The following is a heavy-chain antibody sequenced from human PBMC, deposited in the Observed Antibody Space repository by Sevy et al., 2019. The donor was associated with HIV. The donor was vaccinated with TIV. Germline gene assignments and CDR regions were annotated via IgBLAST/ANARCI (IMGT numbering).Heavy chain of an antibody. J-gene: IGHJ4*02. CDR2: ISWNSENT. CDR3: VKDKRGYSYGNPFDY. V-gene: IGHV3-9*01. Sequence: GGFLRLSCAVSGFNFDRYAMNWVRQVPGKGLEWLSFISWNSENTVYADSVQGRFSITRDNAKNSLFLQMNSLRPEDAAIPYCVKDKRGYSYGNPFDYWGQGTLVTVSS. CDR1: GFNFDRYA. D-gene: IGHD5-18*01.